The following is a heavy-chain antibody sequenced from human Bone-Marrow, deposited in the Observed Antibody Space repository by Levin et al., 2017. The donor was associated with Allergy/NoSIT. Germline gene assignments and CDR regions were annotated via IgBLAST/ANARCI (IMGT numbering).Heavy chain of an antibody. CDR1: GFTLRSYW. CDR3: AKDSYSRGDY. CDR2: IKQDGSEE. V-gene: IGHV3-7*01. J-gene: IGHJ4*02. D-gene: IGHD6-13*01. Sequence: PGESLKISCAASGFTLRSYWMSWVRQAPGKGLEWVANIKQDGSEENYVGSVKGRFTISRDNAKNSLYLHMNSLRVEDTAVYYCAKDSYSRGDYWGQGTLVTVSS.